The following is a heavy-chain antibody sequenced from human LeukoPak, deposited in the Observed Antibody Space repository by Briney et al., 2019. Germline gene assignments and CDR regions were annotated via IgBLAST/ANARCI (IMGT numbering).Heavy chain of an antibody. CDR1: GFTFSSYW. CDR3: ARDSPPLAYYYYGMDV. CDR2: IKQDGSEK. J-gene: IGHJ6*02. Sequence: PGGSLRLSCAASGFTFSSYWMSWVRQAPGKGLEWVANIKQDGSEKYYVDSMKGRFTISRDNAKNSLYLQMNSLRAEDTAVYYCARDSPPLAYYYYGMDVWGQGTTVTVSS. V-gene: IGHV3-7*01.